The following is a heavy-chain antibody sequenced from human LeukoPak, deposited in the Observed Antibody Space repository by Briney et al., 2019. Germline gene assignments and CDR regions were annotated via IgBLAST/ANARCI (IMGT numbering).Heavy chain of an antibody. CDR3: ARNEHDNSGYPV. J-gene: IGHJ3*01. CDR2: IIPIFGIA. Sequence: SVKVSCKASGGTFSSYAISWVRQAPGQGLEWMGRIIPIFGIANYAQKFQGRVTITADKSTSTAYMELSSLRSEDTAVYYCARNEHDNSGYPVWGQGTMITVSS. D-gene: IGHD3-22*01. V-gene: IGHV1-69*04. CDR1: GGTFSSYA.